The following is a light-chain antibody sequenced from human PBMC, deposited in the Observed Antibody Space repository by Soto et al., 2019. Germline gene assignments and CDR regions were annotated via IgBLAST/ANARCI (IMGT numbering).Light chain of an antibody. CDR3: LQEYTYPYT. J-gene: IGKJ2*01. Sequence: AIQVTQSPSSLSASVGDRVTITCRASQAIRTNLGWYQHKPGKAPKLLIYAASLLQRGVPSRFSGSGSGTDFTLTISSLQPEDFATYYCLQEYTYPYTFGQGTKLEIK. CDR2: AAS. V-gene: IGKV1-6*01. CDR1: QAIRTN.